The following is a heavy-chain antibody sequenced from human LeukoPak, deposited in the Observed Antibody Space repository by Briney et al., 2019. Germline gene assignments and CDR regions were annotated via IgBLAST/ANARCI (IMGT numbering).Heavy chain of an antibody. CDR3: ARKDSSGYLGY. J-gene: IGHJ4*02. CDR2: IYYSGST. CDR1: GGSVSSNIYY. D-gene: IGHD3-22*01. V-gene: IGHV4-61*01. Sequence: PSETLSLTCTVSGGSVSSNIYYWNWIRQPPGKGLEWIGYIYYSGSTNYNPSLKSRVTISVDTSKNQFSLKLTSLTAADTAVYYCARKDSSGYLGYWGQGTLVTVSS.